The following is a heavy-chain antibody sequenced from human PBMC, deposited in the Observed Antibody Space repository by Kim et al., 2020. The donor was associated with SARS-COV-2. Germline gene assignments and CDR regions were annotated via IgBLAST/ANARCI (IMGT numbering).Heavy chain of an antibody. Sequence: ASVKVSCKASGYTFTSYGISWVRQAPGQGLEWMGWISAYNGNTNYAQKLQGRVTMTTDTSTSTAYMELRSLRSDDTAVYYCARADGDILTGYRLRYGMDVWGQGTTVTVSS. D-gene: IGHD3-9*01. CDR2: ISAYNGNT. V-gene: IGHV1-18*04. CDR3: ARADGDILTGYRLRYGMDV. J-gene: IGHJ6*02. CDR1: GYTFTSYG.